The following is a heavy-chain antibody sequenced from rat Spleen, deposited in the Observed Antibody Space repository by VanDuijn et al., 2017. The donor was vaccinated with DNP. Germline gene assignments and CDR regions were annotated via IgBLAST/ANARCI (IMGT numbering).Heavy chain of an antibody. CDR1: GFTFSNYD. D-gene: IGHD1-4*01. Sequence: EVQLVESGGGLVQPGRSMKLSCAASGFTFSNYDMAWVRQAPTKGLEWVASISYDGSSTYYRDSVKGRFTISRDNAKSTLYLQMDSLRSEDTATYYCTTACPNNYPADYWGQGVMVTVSS. V-gene: IGHV5-20*01. J-gene: IGHJ2*01. CDR2: ISYDGSST. CDR3: TTACPNNYPADY.